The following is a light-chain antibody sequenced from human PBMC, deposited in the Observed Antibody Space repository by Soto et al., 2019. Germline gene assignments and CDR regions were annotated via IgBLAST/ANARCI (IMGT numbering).Light chain of an antibody. Sequence: QSVLTQPPSVSGAPGQRVSISCTGSTSNIGAPYDVHWYQHLPGTAPKLLIYGDNNRPSGVPDRFSGSKSGTSASLAISGLQSEDEADYYCASWDDNLNGPVFGRGTKLTVL. CDR3: ASWDDNLNGPV. CDR2: GDN. V-gene: IGLV1-40*01. J-gene: IGLJ2*01. CDR1: TSNIGAPYD.